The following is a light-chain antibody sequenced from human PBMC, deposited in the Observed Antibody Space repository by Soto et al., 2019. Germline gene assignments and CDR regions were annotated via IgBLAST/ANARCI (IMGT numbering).Light chain of an antibody. CDR2: GAS. Sequence: EIVMTQSPATLSVSPGERATVSCRASQSVSSILAWYQQKPGQAPRLLIYGASTRATGVPARFSGSGSGTEFTLTISSLQSEDFAVDYCQQYNNWPPVTVGGGTKVEIK. CDR1: QSVSSI. J-gene: IGKJ4*01. V-gene: IGKV3-15*01. CDR3: QQYNNWPPVT.